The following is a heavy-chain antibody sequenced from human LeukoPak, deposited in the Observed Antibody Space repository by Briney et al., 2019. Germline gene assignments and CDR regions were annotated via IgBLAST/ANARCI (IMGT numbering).Heavy chain of an antibody. CDR2: IDPSDSYT. CDR3: ARNDDSTMNTPSHY. D-gene: IGHD3-22*01. CDR1: GYRFTNYW. J-gene: IGHJ4*02. Sequence: PGESLRISCKGSGYRFTNYWISWVRQMPGKRLEWMGRIDPSDSYTNYSPSFQGHVTISADKSFSTSYLQWMSLKASDTAMYYCARNDDSTMNTPSHYWGQGTLVTVSS. V-gene: IGHV5-10-1*01.